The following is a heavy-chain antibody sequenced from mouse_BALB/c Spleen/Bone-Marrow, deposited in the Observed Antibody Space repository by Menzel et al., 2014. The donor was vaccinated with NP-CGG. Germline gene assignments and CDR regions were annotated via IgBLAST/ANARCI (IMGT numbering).Heavy chain of an antibody. Sequence: VKLQESGAELVRPGASVKVSCKASGYTFINYWINWVRQRPGQGLEWIGNIYPSDSYTNYNQKFKDKATLTVDKSSSTAHMQLSSPTSEDSAVYYCTRMYYNYYAMDYWGQGTSVTVSS. CDR1: GYTFINYW. D-gene: IGHD1-3*01. CDR3: TRMYYNYYAMDY. V-gene: IGHV1-69*02. CDR2: IYPSDSYT. J-gene: IGHJ4*01.